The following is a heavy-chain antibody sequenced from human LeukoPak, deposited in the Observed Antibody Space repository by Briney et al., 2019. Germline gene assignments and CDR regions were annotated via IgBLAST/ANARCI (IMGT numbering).Heavy chain of an antibody. V-gene: IGHV3-53*01. CDR1: GFTVSSSY. J-gene: IGHJ3*01. D-gene: IGHD3-10*01. CDR3: AREGSGRTAYNDGLDV. Sequence: GGSLRLSCAASGFTVSSSYMTWVRQAPGRGLEWVSVIRSGGSTVYADSVKGRFTISRDNSKNTLYLQLNSLRAEDTAVYYCAREGSGRTAYNDGLDVWGQGTMVTVSS. CDR2: IRSGGST.